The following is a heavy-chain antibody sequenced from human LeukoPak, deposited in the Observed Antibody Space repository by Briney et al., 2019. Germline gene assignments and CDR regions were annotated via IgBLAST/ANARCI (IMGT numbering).Heavy chain of an antibody. D-gene: IGHD1-26*01. J-gene: IGHJ6*03. CDR1: GGSFSGYY. CDR2: INHSGST. V-gene: IGHV4-34*01. CDR3: ARRTWPTGARRYYYMDV. Sequence: PSETLSLTCAVYGGSFSGYYWSWIRQPPGKGLEWIGEINHSGSTNYNPSLKSRVTISVDTSKNQFSLKLSSATAADTAVYYCARRTWPTGARRYYYMDVWGKGTTVTISS.